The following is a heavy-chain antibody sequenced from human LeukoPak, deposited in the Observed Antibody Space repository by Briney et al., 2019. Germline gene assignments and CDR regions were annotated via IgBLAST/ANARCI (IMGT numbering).Heavy chain of an antibody. CDR1: GFTFSSYW. D-gene: IGHD3-10*01. V-gene: IGHV3-7*01. J-gene: IGHJ4*02. CDR3: ARDLGQISMTPFDC. Sequence: GGSLRLSCAASGFTFSSYWMSWVRQAPGKGLEWVANIKQDGSEKYYVDSVKGRFTISRDNAKNSLYLQMNSLRAEDTAVYYCARDLGQISMTPFDCWGQGTLVTVSS. CDR2: IKQDGSEK.